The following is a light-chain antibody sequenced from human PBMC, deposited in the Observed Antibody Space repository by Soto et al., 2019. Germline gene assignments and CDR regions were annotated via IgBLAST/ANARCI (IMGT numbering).Light chain of an antibody. CDR1: NIGSKS. V-gene: IGLV3-21*02. CDR2: DDS. Sequence: SYELTQPPSVSVAPGQTARITWGGNNIGSKSVHWYQQKPGQAPVLVVYDDSDRPSGIPERFSGSNSGNTATLTISRVEAGDEADYYCQVWDISSDVVFGGGTKVTVL. CDR3: QVWDISSDVV. J-gene: IGLJ2*01.